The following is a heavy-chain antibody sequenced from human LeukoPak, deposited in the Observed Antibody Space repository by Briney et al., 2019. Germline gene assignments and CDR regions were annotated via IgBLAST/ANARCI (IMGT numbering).Heavy chain of an antibody. CDR2: ISSSGSTK. Sequence: PGGSLRLSCAGSGFSFSRYIMSWVRQAPGKGLEGISYISSSGSTKYYADSVKGRFTVSRDNAKNSLYLQMNSLRAEDTALYYCAKSRSAYPRVDGFDMWGQGTMVTVSS. V-gene: IGHV3-48*01. J-gene: IGHJ3*02. CDR3: AKSRSAYPRVDGFDM. D-gene: IGHD3-3*01. CDR1: GFSFSRYI.